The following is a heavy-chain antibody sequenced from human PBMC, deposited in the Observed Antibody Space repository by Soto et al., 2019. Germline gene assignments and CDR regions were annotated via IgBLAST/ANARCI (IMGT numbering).Heavy chain of an antibody. Sequence: SETLSLTCAVSCDSISSYYCMWIRQPPGKGLEWIGYIYYSRSANYNPSLKSRVTISVDTSKNQFSLKLSSVTAADTAVYYCARRYSSAFDIWGQGTMVTVSS. CDR1: CDSISSYY. D-gene: IGHD6-13*01. CDR2: IYYSRSA. J-gene: IGHJ3*02. CDR3: ARRYSSAFDI. V-gene: IGHV4-59*08.